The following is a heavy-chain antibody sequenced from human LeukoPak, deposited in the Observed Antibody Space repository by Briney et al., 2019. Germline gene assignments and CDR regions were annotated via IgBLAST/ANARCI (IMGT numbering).Heavy chain of an antibody. V-gene: IGHV1-2*02. CDR3: AREGDGYNYFDY. CDR1: GYIFTGYY. D-gene: IGHD5-24*01. CDR2: IKPNTADT. J-gene: IGHJ4*02. Sequence: ASVKVSRKASGYIFTGYYSHWVRQAPGQGLEWMGWIKPNTADTKYAQNFRGRVTMTRDTSTSTAYMELSRLTSDDTAVYHCAREGDGYNYFDYWGQGTLVTVSS.